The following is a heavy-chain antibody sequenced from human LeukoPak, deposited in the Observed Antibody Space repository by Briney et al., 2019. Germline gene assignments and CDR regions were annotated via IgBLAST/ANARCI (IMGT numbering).Heavy chain of an antibody. Sequence: SVKVSCEASGGTFSNSAIYWVRQAPGQGLEWMGGIIPIIATTTYAQKFEDTVTITADESANTSHMELSGLRPEDTAVYYCATSSGGLQSGHPATTTSLDFWGQGTLVTVSS. J-gene: IGHJ4*02. CDR2: IIPIIATT. CDR3: ATSSGGLQSGHPATTTSLDF. V-gene: IGHV1-69*13. CDR1: GGTFSNSA. D-gene: IGHD1-26*01.